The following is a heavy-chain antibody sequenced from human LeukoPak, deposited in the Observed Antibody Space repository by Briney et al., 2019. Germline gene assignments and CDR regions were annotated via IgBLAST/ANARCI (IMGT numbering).Heavy chain of an antibody. CDR1: GYTFTGYY. V-gene: IGHV1-2*06. CDR3: ARGDYYYYYMDV. Sequence: ASVKVSCKASGYTFTGYYMHWVRQAPGQGLEWMGRINPNSGGTNYAQKFQGRVTMTRDTSISTAYMELSRLRSDDTAVYYRARGDYYYYYMDVWGKGTTVTVSS. CDR2: INPNSGGT. J-gene: IGHJ6*03.